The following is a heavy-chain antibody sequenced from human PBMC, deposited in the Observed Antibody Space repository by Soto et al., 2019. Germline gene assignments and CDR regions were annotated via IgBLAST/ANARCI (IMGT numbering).Heavy chain of an antibody. J-gene: IGHJ6*02. Sequence: GVLRLSCAASGFTFSSYWMSWVRQAPGKGLEWVANIKQDGSEKYYVDSVKGRFTISRDNAKNSLYLQMNSLRAEDTAVYYCARFYYDSSGYLPSPYYYYYGMDVWGQGTTVTVSS. CDR1: GFTFSSYW. CDR3: ARFYYDSSGYLPSPYYYYYGMDV. D-gene: IGHD3-22*01. V-gene: IGHV3-7*04. CDR2: IKQDGSEK.